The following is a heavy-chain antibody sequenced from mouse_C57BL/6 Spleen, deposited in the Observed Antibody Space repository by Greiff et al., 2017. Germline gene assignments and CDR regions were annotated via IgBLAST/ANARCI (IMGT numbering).Heavy chain of an antibody. J-gene: IGHJ2*01. D-gene: IGHD1-1*01. CDR1: GYTFTGYW. V-gene: IGHV1-9*01. CDR3: ARSTALITTVVHLDY. CDR2: ILPGSGST. Sequence: VQLQQSGAELMKPGASVKLSCKATGYTFTGYWIEWVKQRPGHGLEWIGEILPGSGSTNYNEKFKGKATFTADTSSNTAYMQLSSLTTEASAIYYCARSTALITTVVHLDYWGQGTTLTVSS.